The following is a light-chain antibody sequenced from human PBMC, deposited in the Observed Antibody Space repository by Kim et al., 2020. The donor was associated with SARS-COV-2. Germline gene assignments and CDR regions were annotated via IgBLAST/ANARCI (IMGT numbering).Light chain of an antibody. J-gene: IGKJ5*01. CDR2: DAS. CDR1: QSVSSY. Sequence: EIVLTQSPATLSLSPGERAILSCRASQSVSSYLAWYQQKPGQAPRLLIYDASNRATGIPARFSGSGSGTDFTLTISSLEPEDFAVYYCQQLGNWLITFGQGTRQGIK. CDR3: QQLGNWLIT. V-gene: IGKV3-11*01.